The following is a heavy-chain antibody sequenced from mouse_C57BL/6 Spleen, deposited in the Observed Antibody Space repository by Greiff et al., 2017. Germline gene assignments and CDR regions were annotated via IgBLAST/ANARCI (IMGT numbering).Heavy chain of an antibody. CDR1: GYAFSSSW. V-gene: IGHV1-82*01. Sequence: QVQLQQSGPELVKPGASVTISCKASGYAFSSSWMNWVKQRPGKGLEWIGRIYPGDGDTNYNGKFKGKATLTADKSSSTAYMQLSSLTSADSAVYFCARGEDYYGSYYAMDYWGQGTSVTVSS. J-gene: IGHJ4*01. D-gene: IGHD1-1*01. CDR2: IYPGDGDT. CDR3: ARGEDYYGSYYAMDY.